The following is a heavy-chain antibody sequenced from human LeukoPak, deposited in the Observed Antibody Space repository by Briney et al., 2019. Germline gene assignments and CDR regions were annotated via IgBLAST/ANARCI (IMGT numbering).Heavy chain of an antibody. J-gene: IGHJ4*01. V-gene: IGHV4-39*01. CDR3: ASPPLDYGDYSIDD. Sequence: PSETPSLTCTVTGGSISSSSYYWDWICQPPGKGLQWIGSIYYRGNTYYTPSLKRRVIISVDTSKNQFSLKLSSVTAADTAVYYCASPPLDYGDYSIDDWGHGTLVTVSS. D-gene: IGHD4-17*01. CDR1: GGSISSSSYY. CDR2: IYYRGNT.